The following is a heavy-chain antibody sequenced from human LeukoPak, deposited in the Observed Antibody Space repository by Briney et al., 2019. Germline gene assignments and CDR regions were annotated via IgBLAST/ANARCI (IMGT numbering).Heavy chain of an antibody. CDR1: GFTFSNYW. V-gene: IGHV3-7*01. D-gene: IGHD3-10*01. Sequence: GGSLRLSCAASGFTFSNYWMTWVRQAPGKGLEWVANIDQDGSEKFYVDSVKGRFTISRDNGKNSMDLQMNSLRAEDTALYYCAKRWFGAELIDYWGQGTLVTVSS. CDR3: AKRWFGAELIDY. J-gene: IGHJ4*02. CDR2: IDQDGSEK.